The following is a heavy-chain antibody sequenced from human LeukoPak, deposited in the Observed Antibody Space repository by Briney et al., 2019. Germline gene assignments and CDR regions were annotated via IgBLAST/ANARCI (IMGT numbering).Heavy chain of an antibody. CDR3: AGRVISSNASFDY. D-gene: IGHD2-21*01. CDR2: IYYSGST. Sequence: SETLSLTCTVSGGSISGYYWSWIRQPPGEGLEWVGYIYYSGSTNYNPSLKSRVTISVDTSKNQFSLKLNSVTAADTAVYYCAGRVISSNASFDYWGQGTLVTVSS. V-gene: IGHV4-59*08. CDR1: GGSISGYY. J-gene: IGHJ4*02.